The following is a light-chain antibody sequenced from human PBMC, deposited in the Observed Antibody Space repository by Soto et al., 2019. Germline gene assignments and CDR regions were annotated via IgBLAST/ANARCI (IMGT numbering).Light chain of an antibody. CDR3: QQSYSSPPT. CDR1: QSISNH. Sequence: DIQMTQSPSSLSASVEDRVIITCRASQSISNHLNWYQQKPGKAPKLLIFAASSLQSGVPSRFSGSRSGPYFTLTISSLQPEDFATDYCQQSYSSPPTFGQATKVEIK. CDR2: AAS. V-gene: IGKV1-39*01. J-gene: IGKJ1*01.